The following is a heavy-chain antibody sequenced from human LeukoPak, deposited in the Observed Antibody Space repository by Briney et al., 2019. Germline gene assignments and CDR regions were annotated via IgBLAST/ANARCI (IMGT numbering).Heavy chain of an antibody. J-gene: IGHJ4*02. Sequence: GESLKISCKISGYRLTNNWIGWVRQVPGKGLEWMGIIYPGDPDTRYSPSFQGQVTISADKSISTAYLQWSSLKASDTAMYYCARQYISTVTAYPGYWGQGTLVTVSS. D-gene: IGHD4-17*01. V-gene: IGHV5-51*01. CDR2: IYPGDPDT. CDR3: ARQYISTVTAYPGY. CDR1: GYRLTNNW.